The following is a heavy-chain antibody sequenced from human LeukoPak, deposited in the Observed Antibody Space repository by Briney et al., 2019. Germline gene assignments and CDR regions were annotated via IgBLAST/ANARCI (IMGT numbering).Heavy chain of an antibody. J-gene: IGHJ5*02. CDR2: MNPNSGNT. V-gene: IGHV1-8*01. CDR1: GYTFTSYD. D-gene: IGHD3-3*01. Sequence: ASVKVSFKASGYTFTSYDINWVRQAPGQGLEWMGWMNPNSGNTGYAQKFQGRVTMTRNTSISTAYMELSSLRSEDTAVYYCARGGSVSRTIFGVVPLRNGFDPWGQGTLVTVSS. CDR3: ARGGSVSRTIFGVVPLRNGFDP.